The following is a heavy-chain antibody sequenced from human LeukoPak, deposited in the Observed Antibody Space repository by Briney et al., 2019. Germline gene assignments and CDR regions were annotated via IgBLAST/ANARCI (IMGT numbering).Heavy chain of an antibody. CDR2: IWYDGSNK. J-gene: IGHJ4*02. V-gene: IGHV3-33*01. CDR3: ARESAEDGYRY. Sequence: GRSLRLSCAAPGFTFSSYGMHWVRQAPGKGLEWVAVIWYDGSNKYYAGSVKGRFTISRDNSKNTLYLQMNSLRAEDTAVYYCARESAEDGYRYWGQGTLVTVSS. D-gene: IGHD5-24*01. CDR1: GFTFSSYG.